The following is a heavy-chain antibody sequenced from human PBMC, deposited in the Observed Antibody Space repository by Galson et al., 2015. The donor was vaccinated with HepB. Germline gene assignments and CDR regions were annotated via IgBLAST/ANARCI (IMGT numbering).Heavy chain of an antibody. Sequence: SLRLSCAASGFTFSSYAMSWVRQAPGKGLEWVSAISGSGGSTYYADSVRGRFTISRDNSKNTLYLQMSSLRAEDTAVYYCAKRSRDGYNRDSTWGQGTLVTVSS. V-gene: IGHV3-23*01. D-gene: IGHD5-24*01. CDR1: GFTFSSYA. CDR3: AKRSRDGYNRDST. J-gene: IGHJ4*02. CDR2: ISGSGGST.